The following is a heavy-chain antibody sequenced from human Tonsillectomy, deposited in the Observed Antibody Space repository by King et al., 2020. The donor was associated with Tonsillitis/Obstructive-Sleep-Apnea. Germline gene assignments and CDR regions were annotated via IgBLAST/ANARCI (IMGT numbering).Heavy chain of an antibody. V-gene: IGHV4-34*01. D-gene: IGHD3-3*01. CDR2: INHSGST. Sequence: VQLQQWGAGLLKPSETLSLTCAVYGGSFSGYYWSWIRQPPGKGLEGIGEINHSGSTNYNPSLKSRVTISVDTSKNQFSLKLRSVTAAATAVYYCASSIFGVVIMYYYYYMDVWGKGTTVTVSS. J-gene: IGHJ6*03. CDR1: GGSFSGYY. CDR3: ASSIFGVVIMYYYYYMDV.